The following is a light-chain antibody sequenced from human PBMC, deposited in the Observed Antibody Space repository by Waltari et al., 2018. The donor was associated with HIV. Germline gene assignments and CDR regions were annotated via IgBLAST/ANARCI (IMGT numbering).Light chain of an antibody. CDR2: GRD. CDR1: SANIDNYV. Sequence: QSALTQPPSTSGTPGQRVTISCSGSSANIDNYVVTCFQQVPGTAPKLLVSGRDQRPSGVPDRFSGSKSGTSGSLAISGLQSEDEGDYYCAVWDDSVNGYVFGTGTKVTVL. V-gene: IGLV1-44*01. J-gene: IGLJ1*01. CDR3: AVWDDSVNGYV.